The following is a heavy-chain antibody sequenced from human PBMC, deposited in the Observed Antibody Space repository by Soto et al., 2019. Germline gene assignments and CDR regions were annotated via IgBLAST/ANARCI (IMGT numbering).Heavy chain of an antibody. D-gene: IGHD3-16*01. J-gene: IGHJ6*02. CDR1: GGSISSGGYS. CDR3: ARYSGGATFDYVFYYGVDV. Sequence: SETLSLTCAVSGGSISSGGYSWSWIRQPPGKGLEWIGYIYHSGSTYYNPSLKSRVTMSLDTSKNQFSLKLTSVTAVDTAVYYCARYSGGATFDYVFYYGVDVWGQGTTVTVSS. CDR2: IYHSGST. V-gene: IGHV4-30-2*01.